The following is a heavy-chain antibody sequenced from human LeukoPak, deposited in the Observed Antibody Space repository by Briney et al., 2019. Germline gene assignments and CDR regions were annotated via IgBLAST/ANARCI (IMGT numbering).Heavy chain of an antibody. D-gene: IGHD1-1*01. CDR3: ARADNWQSGGA. CDR1: GFSFSNYW. J-gene: IGHJ5*02. V-gene: IGHV3-74*01. Sequence: GGSLRLSCVATGFSFSNYWMYWGRQAPGKGLVWVSRINSDGSYTDYADSARGRFTISRDNAKDTLYLQMNSLRADDTAVYYCARADNWQSGGAWGQGTLVTVSS. CDR2: INSDGSYT.